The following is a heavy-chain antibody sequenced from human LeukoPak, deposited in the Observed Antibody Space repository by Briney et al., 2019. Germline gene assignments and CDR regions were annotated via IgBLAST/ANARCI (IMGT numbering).Heavy chain of an antibody. V-gene: IGHV3-30*03. CDR2: ISYDGSNK. J-gene: IGHJ6*02. Sequence: GGSLRLSCAASGFTFSSYGMHWVRQAPGKGLEWVAVISYDGSNKYYADSVKGRFTISRDNSKNTLYLQMNSLRAEDTAVYYCATAYSSSSGYYYYGMDVWGQGTLVTVSS. CDR3: ATAYSSSSGYYYYGMDV. CDR1: GFTFSSYG. D-gene: IGHD6-6*01.